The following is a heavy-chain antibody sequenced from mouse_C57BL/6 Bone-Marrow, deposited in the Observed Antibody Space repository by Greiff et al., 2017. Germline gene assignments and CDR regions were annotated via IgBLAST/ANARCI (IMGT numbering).Heavy chain of an antibody. V-gene: IGHV5-15*01. D-gene: IGHD2-2*01. Sequence: EVHLVESGGGLVQPGGSLKLSCAASGFTFSDYGMAWVRQAPRKGPEWVAFISNLAYSIYYADTVTGRFTISSENAKNTLYLEMSSLRYEDTAMYYCARHGYYYAMDYWGQGTSVTVSS. J-gene: IGHJ4*01. CDR3: ARHGYYYAMDY. CDR2: ISNLAYSI. CDR1: GFTFSDYG.